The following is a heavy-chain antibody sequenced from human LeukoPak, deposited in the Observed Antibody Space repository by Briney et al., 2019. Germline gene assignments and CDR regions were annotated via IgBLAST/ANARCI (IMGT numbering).Heavy chain of an antibody. CDR2: ISTSGST. CDR3: ARTFWSGYYTSNPSDFYHYMDV. Sequence: PAETLSLTCTVSRGAISSYYRNWIRQPPGKGLEWIGYISTSGSTNNNPSLKSRVNISVDTSKYQVSLNLTSVPAADTAVYFCARTFWSGYYTSNPSDFYHYMDVWGKGTTVTVSS. J-gene: IGHJ6*03. CDR1: RGAISSYY. D-gene: IGHD3-3*01. V-gene: IGHV4-4*09.